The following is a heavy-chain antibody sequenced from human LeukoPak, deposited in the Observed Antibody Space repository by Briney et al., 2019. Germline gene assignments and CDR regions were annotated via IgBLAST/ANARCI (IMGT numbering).Heavy chain of an antibody. CDR3: ARDSAYYYGSGSYYRMDV. Sequence: GGSLRLSCVASGFTFSSHGMNWVRQAPGKGLEWVSAISGSGGSTYYADSVKGRFTISRDNAKNSLYLQMNSLRAEDTAVYYCARDSAYYYGSGSYYRMDVWGKGTTVTVSS. CDR2: ISGSGGST. D-gene: IGHD3-10*01. CDR1: GFTFSSHG. J-gene: IGHJ6*04. V-gene: IGHV3-23*01.